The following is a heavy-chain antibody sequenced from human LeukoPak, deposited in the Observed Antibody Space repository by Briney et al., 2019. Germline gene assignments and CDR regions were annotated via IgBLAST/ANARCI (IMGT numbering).Heavy chain of an antibody. CDR1: GFTFSNFA. J-gene: IGHJ4*02. CDR3: ATDSYSISLYYFDY. D-gene: IGHD6-13*01. CDR2: ISGTGGST. Sequence: GGSLRLSCVASGFTFSNFAMSWVRQAPGKGLEWVSGISGTGGSTSYGDSVKGRFAISRDNSKNTLYLQMNSLRAEDTALYYCATDSYSISLYYFDYWGQGTQVTVSS. V-gene: IGHV3-23*01.